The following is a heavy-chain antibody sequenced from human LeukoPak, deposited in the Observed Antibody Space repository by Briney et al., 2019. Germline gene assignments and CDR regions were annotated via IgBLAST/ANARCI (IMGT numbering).Heavy chain of an antibody. J-gene: IGHJ4*02. CDR2: ISSSGSTI. V-gene: IGHV3-48*03. D-gene: IGHD3-22*01. CDR3: ARGVYDSTGYYQY. Sequence: GGSLRLSCAASGFTFSSYEMNWVRQAPGKGLEWVSYISSSGSTIYYADSVKGRFTISRDNAKNSLYLQMNSLRAEDTAVYYCARGVYDSTGYYQYWGQGTLVTVSS. CDR1: GFTFSSYE.